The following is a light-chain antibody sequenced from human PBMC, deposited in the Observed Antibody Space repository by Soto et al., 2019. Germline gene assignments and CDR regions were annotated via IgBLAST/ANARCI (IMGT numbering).Light chain of an antibody. Sequence: QSVLTQPPSASGTPGQRVTISCSGSSSNIGINVLSWYQQLPGAAPKLLIYSNDQRPSGVPDRCSGSKSGTSASLAISGRQSEDEADYYCAAWDDSLNGYAFGPGTKLTVL. J-gene: IGLJ1*01. CDR1: SSNIGINV. CDR3: AAWDDSLNGYA. V-gene: IGLV1-44*01. CDR2: SND.